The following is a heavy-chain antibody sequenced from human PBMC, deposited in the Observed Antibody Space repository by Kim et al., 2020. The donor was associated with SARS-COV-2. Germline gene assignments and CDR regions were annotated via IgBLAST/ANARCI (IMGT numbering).Heavy chain of an antibody. Sequence: SETLSLTCAVSGGSISSGGYSWSWIRQPPGKGLEWIGYIYHSGSTYYNPSLKSRVTISVDRSKNQFSLKLSSVTAADTAVYYCARAKRGTNGGRWFYWFDPWGQGTLVTVSS. J-gene: IGHJ5*02. CDR1: GGSISSGGYS. CDR3: ARAKRGTNGGRWFYWFDP. D-gene: IGHD2-8*01. CDR2: IYHSGST. V-gene: IGHV4-30-2*01.